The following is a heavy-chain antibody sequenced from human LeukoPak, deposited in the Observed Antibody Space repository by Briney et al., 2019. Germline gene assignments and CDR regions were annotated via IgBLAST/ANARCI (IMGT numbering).Heavy chain of an antibody. Sequence: QTGGSLRLSCAASGFTFSSYSMNWVRQAPGKGLEWVPFISSSSSTIYYADSVKGRFTISRDNAKNSLYLQMNSLRAEDTAVYYCARDRGGSYSAIDYWGQGTLVTVSS. CDR1: GFTFSSYS. J-gene: IGHJ4*02. CDR3: ARDRGGSYSAIDY. D-gene: IGHD1-26*01. V-gene: IGHV3-48*04. CDR2: ISSSSSTI.